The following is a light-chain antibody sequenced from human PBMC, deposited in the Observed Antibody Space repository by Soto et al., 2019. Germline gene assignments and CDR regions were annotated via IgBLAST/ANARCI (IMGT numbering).Light chain of an antibody. CDR1: QIINTW. CDR3: QQYETYSGT. V-gene: IGKV1-5*03. J-gene: IGKJ3*01. CDR2: RAS. Sequence: DIQMTQSPSSLSASVGDRVTITCRASQIINTWLAWYQQKPGKAPKLLIYRASNLVNGVQSRFSGSGSGTEFTLTISSLQPDDCSIYYCQQYETYSGTFGPGTKVDL.